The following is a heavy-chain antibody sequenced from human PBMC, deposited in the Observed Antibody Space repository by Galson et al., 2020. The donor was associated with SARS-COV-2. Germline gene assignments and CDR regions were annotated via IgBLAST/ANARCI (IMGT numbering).Heavy chain of an antibody. J-gene: IGHJ4*02. V-gene: IGHV3-21*01. CDR1: GFTFSSYS. D-gene: IGHD6-13*01. CDR2: ISSSSSYI. CDR3: ASGIAAAGTGF. Sequence: NSGGSLRLSCAASGFTFSSYSMNWVRQAPGKGLEWVSSISSSSSYIYYADSVKGRFTISRDNAKNSLYLQMNSLRAEDTAVYYCASGIAAAGTGFWGQGTLVTVSS.